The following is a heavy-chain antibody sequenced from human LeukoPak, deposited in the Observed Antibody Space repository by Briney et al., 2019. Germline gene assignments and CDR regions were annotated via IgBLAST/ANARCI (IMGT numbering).Heavy chain of an antibody. J-gene: IGHJ4*02. Sequence: GESLKISCKGSEYSFPSYWIAWVRQMPGKGLEWMALIYPADSDTKYSPSFQGQVTVSVDKSISTAYLQWSSLKASDTAMYYCARGASAIGNYNILTGYYNDYFDYWGQGTLVTVSS. CDR2: IYPADSDT. CDR3: ARGASAIGNYNILTGYYNDYFDY. D-gene: IGHD3-9*01. V-gene: IGHV5-51*01. CDR1: EYSFPSYW.